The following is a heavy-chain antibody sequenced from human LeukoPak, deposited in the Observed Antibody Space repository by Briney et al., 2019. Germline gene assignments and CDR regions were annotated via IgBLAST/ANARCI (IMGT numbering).Heavy chain of an antibody. V-gene: IGHV3-74*01. CDR1: GLAFSAYK. Sequence: GGSLRLSCAASGLAFSAYKMHWVRQAPRKGLVWVSRISTDGYTTDYADSVKGRFTISRDNAKNSLYLQMNSLRAEDTALYYCAKVGSSGAFDIWGQGTMVTVSS. D-gene: IGHD3-22*01. CDR3: AKVGSSGAFDI. CDR2: ISTDGYTT. J-gene: IGHJ3*02.